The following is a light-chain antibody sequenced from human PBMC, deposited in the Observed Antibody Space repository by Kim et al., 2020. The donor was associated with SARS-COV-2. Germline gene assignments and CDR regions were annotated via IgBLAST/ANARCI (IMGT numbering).Light chain of an antibody. CDR1: QSVSSTY. V-gene: IGKV3-20*01. CDR2: GPS. Sequence: EIVLTQSPGTLSLSPGERGTLSCRASQSVSSTYLAWYQQKPGQAPRLLIYGPSSRATGIPDRFSGSGSGTDFTLTISRLEPEEFAVYYCQQYDRSPPTFGEGTKVEIK. CDR3: QQYDRSPPT. J-gene: IGKJ4*02.